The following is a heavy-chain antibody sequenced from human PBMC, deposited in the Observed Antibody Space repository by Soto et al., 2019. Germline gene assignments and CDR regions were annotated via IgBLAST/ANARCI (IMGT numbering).Heavy chain of an antibody. Sequence: PSETLSLTCTVSGGSISSYYWSWIRQPPGKGLEWIGYIYYSGSTNYNPSLKSRVTISVDTSKNQFSLKLSSVTAADTAVYYCARHTGGYRLPTPSRISPLYYFDYWGQGTLVTVSS. CDR2: IYYSGST. J-gene: IGHJ4*02. CDR1: GGSISSYY. V-gene: IGHV4-59*08. CDR3: ARHTGGYRLPTPSRISPLYYFDY. D-gene: IGHD3-16*02.